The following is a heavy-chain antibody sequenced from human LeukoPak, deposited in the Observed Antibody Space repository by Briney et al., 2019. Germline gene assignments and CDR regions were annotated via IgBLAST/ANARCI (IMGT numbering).Heavy chain of an antibody. D-gene: IGHD6-13*01. J-gene: IGHJ4*02. V-gene: IGHV3-21*01. CDR2: ISSGGRYI. Sequence: PGGSLRLSCAASGFTLSSYSMNWVRQAPGKGLEWVSSISSGGRYIFYADSVKGRFTISRDNAKNSLHLQMNSLRAEDTAVYYCARDRQQLGSEIDYWGQGTLVTVSS. CDR1: GFTLSSYS. CDR3: ARDRQQLGSEIDY.